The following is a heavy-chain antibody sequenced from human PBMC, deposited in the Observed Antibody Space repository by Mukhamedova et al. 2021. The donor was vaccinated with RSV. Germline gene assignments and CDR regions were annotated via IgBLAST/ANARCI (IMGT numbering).Heavy chain of an antibody. CDR3: AREDGGLQDAFDI. V-gene: IGHV1-69*04. D-gene: IGHD4-11*01. Sequence: AEYMGGRVTITADKSMSTAYMELSSLRSEDTAVYYCAREDGGLQDAFDIWGQGTMVTVSS. J-gene: IGHJ3*02.